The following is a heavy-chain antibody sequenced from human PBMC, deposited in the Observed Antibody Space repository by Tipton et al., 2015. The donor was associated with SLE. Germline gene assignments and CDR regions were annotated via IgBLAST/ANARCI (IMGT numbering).Heavy chain of an antibody. CDR1: GGSIRRSDCY. Sequence: TLSLTCTVSGGSIRRSDCYWGWIRQPPGKGLEWIGSIYYTGSTSYNPAFKSRVTISEDTSTNQFSLRLTSVTAADTAVYYCARRINGPNAFDIWGQGTLVTVSS. D-gene: IGHD2-8*01. V-gene: IGHV4-39*07. CDR3: ARRINGPNAFDI. J-gene: IGHJ3*02. CDR2: IYYTGST.